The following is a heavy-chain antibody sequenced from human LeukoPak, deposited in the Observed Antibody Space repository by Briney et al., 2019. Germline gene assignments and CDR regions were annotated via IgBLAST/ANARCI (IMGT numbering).Heavy chain of an antibody. CDR3: ASTAQNDYGDYVWGPDDY. Sequence: SETLSLTCTVSGGSISSRSYYWGWIRQPPGKGLEWIGSIYYGGSTYYNPSLKSRVTISVDTSKNQFSLKLSSVTAADTAVYYCASTAQNDYGDYVWGPDDYWGQGTLVTVSS. CDR2: IYYGGST. J-gene: IGHJ4*02. CDR1: GGSISSRSYY. V-gene: IGHV4-39*01. D-gene: IGHD4-17*01.